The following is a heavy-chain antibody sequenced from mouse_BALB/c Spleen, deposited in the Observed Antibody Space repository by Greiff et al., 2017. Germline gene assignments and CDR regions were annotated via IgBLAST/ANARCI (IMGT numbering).Heavy chain of an antibody. V-gene: IGHV1-5*01. CDR2: IYPGNSDT. D-gene: IGHD2-1*01. CDR3: TRRVYYGNYFDY. Sequence: EVQLQESGTVLARPGASVKMSCKASGYSFTSYWMHWVKQRPGQGLEWIGAIYPGNSDTSYNQKFKGKAKLTAVTSASTAYMELSSLTNEDSAVYYCTRRVYYGNYFDYWGQGTTLTVSS. J-gene: IGHJ2*01. CDR1: GYSFTSYW.